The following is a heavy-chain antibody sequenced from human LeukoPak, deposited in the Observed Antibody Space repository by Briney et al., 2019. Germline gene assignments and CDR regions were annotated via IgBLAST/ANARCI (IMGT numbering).Heavy chain of an antibody. CDR1: DYSISNAYY. D-gene: IGHD2/OR15-2a*01. Sequence: SETLSLTCAVSDYSISNAYYWGWIRQPPGKGLEWIGSISHGGSTHYNASLKSRVTISLEASKNQFSLRLSSVTAADTAVYYCARQADVPSSIGYFDFWGQGAPVTVSS. CDR3: ARQADVPSSIGYFDF. J-gene: IGHJ4*02. CDR2: ISHGGST. V-gene: IGHV4-38-2*01.